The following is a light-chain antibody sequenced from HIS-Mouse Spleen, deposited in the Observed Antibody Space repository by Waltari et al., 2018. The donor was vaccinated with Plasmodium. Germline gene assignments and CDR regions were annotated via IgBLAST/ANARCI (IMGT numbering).Light chain of an antibody. J-gene: IGKJ3*01. CDR3: QQYNNWSFT. Sequence: ETVMTQYPATMSVSPGESATLSCRASHRVSSNLAWYQQKPGQAHRLLIYGASTRATGIPARFSGSGSGTEFTLTISSLQSEDFAVYYCQQYNNWSFTFGPGTKVDIK. CDR2: GAS. V-gene: IGKV3-15*01. CDR1: HRVSSN.